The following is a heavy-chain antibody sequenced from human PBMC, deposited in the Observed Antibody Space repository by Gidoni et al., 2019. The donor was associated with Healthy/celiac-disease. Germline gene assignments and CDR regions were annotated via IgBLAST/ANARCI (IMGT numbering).Heavy chain of an antibody. CDR3: AKDRWERML. V-gene: IGHV3-23*01. CDR1: GFTFSSYA. D-gene: IGHD1-26*01. J-gene: IGHJ4*02. CDR2: ISGSGCST. Sequence: EVQLLESGGGLVQPGGSLSPSCAASGFTFSSYAMSWVRQAPGKGLEWVSAISGSGCSTYYADTVKGRFTIYRDNSKNTLYLQMNSLRAEDTAVYYCAKDRWERMLGGQGTLVTVSS.